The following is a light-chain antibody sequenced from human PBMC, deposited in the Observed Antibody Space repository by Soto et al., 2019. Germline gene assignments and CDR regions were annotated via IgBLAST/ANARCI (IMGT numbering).Light chain of an antibody. V-gene: IGKV3-11*01. CDR2: DAS. CDR3: QQRSNWRALT. J-gene: IGKJ4*01. Sequence: ELVLTQSPATLSLSPGERATLSCRASQSVSSYLAWYQQKPGQAPRLLIYDASNRATGIPARFSGSGSGTDFTLTISSLEPEDFAVYYCQQRSNWRALTFGGGTKVEIK. CDR1: QSVSSY.